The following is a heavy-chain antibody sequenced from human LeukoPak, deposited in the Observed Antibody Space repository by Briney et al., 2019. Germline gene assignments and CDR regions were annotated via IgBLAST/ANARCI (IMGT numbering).Heavy chain of an antibody. J-gene: IGHJ6*02. Sequence: SETLSLTCAVSGGSISSGGYSWSWIRQPPGKGLEWIGYIYHSGSTYYNPSLKSRVTISVDRSKNQFSLKLSSVTAADTAVYYCAGVPYSSSWPYYYYYGMDVWGQGTTVTVSS. CDR1: GGSISSGGYS. D-gene: IGHD6-13*01. CDR2: IYHSGST. CDR3: AGVPYSSSWPYYYYYGMDV. V-gene: IGHV4-30-2*01.